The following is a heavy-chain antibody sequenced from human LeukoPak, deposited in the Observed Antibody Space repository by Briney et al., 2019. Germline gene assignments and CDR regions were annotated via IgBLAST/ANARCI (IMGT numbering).Heavy chain of an antibody. J-gene: IGHJ4*02. CDR1: GITLSNYG. CDR2: LSGSGGGT. Sequence: PGGSLRLSCAVSGITLSNYGMSWVRQAPGKGREWVAGLSGSGGGTNYADSVQGRFTISRDNPKNTLYLQMNSLRAEDTAVYFRAKRGVVIRVFLVGFHKEAYYFDSWGQGALVTVSS. CDR3: AKRGVVIRVFLVGFHKEAYYFDS. V-gene: IGHV3-23*01. D-gene: IGHD3-10*01.